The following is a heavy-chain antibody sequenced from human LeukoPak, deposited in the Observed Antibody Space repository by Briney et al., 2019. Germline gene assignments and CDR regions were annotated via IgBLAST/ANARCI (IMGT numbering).Heavy chain of an antibody. CDR1: GFTFSRYW. J-gene: IGHJ1*01. V-gene: IGHV3-74*01. Sequence: GGSLRLSCEASGFTFSRYWMHWVRQAPGKGLVWVSCIKSDGKTTYADSVKGRFTTSRANAKNTVSLQMDSRRAEDTSVYYCARAPSEVGGYYPEYFRHWGEGTLVTVSS. CDR3: ARAPSEVGGYYPEYFRH. D-gene: IGHD3-22*01. CDR2: IKSDGKT.